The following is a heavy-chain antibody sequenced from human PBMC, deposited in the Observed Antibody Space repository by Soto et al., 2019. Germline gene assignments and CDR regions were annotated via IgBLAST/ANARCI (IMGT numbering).Heavy chain of an antibody. V-gene: IGHV3-30*18. CDR3: AKDFPYYYDSSGYYDHYYYGMDV. CDR1: GFTFSSYG. D-gene: IGHD3-22*01. Sequence: QVQLVESGGGVVQPGRSLRLSCAASGFTFSSYGMHWVRQAPGKGLEWVAVISYDGSNKYYADSVKGRFTISRDNSKNTLYLQMNSLRDEDTAVYYCAKDFPYYYDSSGYYDHYYYGMDVWGQGTTVTVSS. CDR2: ISYDGSNK. J-gene: IGHJ6*02.